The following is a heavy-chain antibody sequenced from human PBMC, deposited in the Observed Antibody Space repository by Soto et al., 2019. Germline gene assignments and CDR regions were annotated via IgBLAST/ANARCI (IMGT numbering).Heavy chain of an antibody. CDR3: ATEYYYGSGSNYYYYYGMDV. CDR1: GFTFTSYA. J-gene: IGHJ6*02. CDR2: ISGSGCST. D-gene: IGHD3-10*01. Sequence: EVQLLESGGGLVQPGGSLRLSCAASGFTFTSYAMSWVRQAPGKGLEWVSAISGSGCSTYYADSVKGRFTISRDNSKNTLYLQMNSLRDEDTAVYYCATEYYYGSGSNYYYYYGMDVWGQGTTVTVSS. V-gene: IGHV3-23*01.